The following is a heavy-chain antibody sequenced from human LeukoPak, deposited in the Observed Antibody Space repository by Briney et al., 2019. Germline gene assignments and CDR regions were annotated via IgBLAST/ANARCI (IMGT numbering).Heavy chain of an antibody. Sequence: GGSLRLSCAASGFTFSYHWMTWVRQAPGKGLEWVANIKNDGAVKNYVDSVKGRFTISRDNAKNSLYLQMNSLRAEDAAMYYCVRDWDHYDFDSWGQGTLVTVSS. D-gene: IGHD3-3*01. CDR3: VRDWDHYDFDS. V-gene: IGHV3-7*01. J-gene: IGHJ5*01. CDR2: IKNDGAVK. CDR1: GFTFSYHW.